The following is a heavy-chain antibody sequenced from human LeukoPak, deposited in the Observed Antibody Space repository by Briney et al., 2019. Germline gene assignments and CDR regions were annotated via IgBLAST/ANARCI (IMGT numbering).Heavy chain of an antibody. Sequence: SQTLSLTCAISGDSVSSNSGAWHWMRQSPSRGLEWLGRTFYRSKWYNEYAVSVKSRLTINPDTSKNQFSLQLNSVTPEDTAVYYCARDCGGSYGSYYFDYWGQGTLVTVSS. CDR2: TFYRSKWYN. V-gene: IGHV6-1*01. CDR1: GDSVSSNSGA. D-gene: IGHD1-26*01. CDR3: ARDCGGSYGSYYFDY. J-gene: IGHJ4*02.